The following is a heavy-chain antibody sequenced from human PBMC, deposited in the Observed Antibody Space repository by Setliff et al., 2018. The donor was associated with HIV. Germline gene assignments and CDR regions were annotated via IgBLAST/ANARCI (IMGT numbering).Heavy chain of an antibody. D-gene: IGHD3-10*01. CDR3: ARDRALRFSKSPSFNYFDV. Sequence: SETLSLTCLVFSYSITDGNYWGWIRQSPGKGLEWIGSIYSTGHTDYNPSHKRRLTMSVDTAKNRFSLKLTSVTAADTAVYYCARDRALRFSKSPSFNYFDVWGQGALVTVSS. CDR2: IYSTGHT. V-gene: IGHV4-38-2*02. J-gene: IGHJ4*02. CDR1: SYSITDGNY.